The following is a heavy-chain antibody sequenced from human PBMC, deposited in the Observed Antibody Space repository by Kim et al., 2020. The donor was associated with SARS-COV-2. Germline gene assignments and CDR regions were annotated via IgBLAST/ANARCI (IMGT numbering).Heavy chain of an antibody. D-gene: IGHD6-13*01. CDR3: AKDMRSSWYGCIPLYDY. CDR2: IIWNGGST. CDR1: GFTFDGYA. Sequence: GGSLRLSCAASGFTFDGYAMHWVRQAPGKGLEWVSAIIWNGGSTCYADSVKGRFTISRDNAKNSLYLQMNSLRAEDTALYYCAKDMRSSWYGCIPLYDY. J-gene: IGHJ6*01. V-gene: IGHV3-9*01.